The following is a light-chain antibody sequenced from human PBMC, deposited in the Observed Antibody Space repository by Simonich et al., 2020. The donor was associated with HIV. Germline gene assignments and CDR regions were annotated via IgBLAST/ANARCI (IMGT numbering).Light chain of an antibody. V-gene: IGLV2-23*01. CDR1: SSDVGNYNL. CDR3: CSYAGSSSWV. J-gene: IGLJ3*02. Sequence: QSALTQPASVSGSPGQSITISCTETSSDVGNYNLVSWYQQHTGKAPKLMIYEGSQRPSGVSNRFSGSKSGNTASLTIAGLQAEDEADYYCCSYAGSSSWVFGGGTKLTVL. CDR2: EGS.